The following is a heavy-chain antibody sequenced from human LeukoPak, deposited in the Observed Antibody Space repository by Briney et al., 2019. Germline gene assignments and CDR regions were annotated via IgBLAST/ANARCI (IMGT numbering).Heavy chain of an antibody. Sequence: PSETLSLTCAVSGGSLSGYYWSWIRQPPGKGLEWIGEISYSGGTNYNPSLKSRLTILLDTSKNQFSLKLNSVTAADTATYYCARDIESGDVFDHWGQGALVTVSS. CDR2: ISYSGGT. J-gene: IGHJ4*02. CDR3: ARDIESGDVFDH. V-gene: IGHV4-34*01. CDR1: GGSLSGYY. D-gene: IGHD2-21*01.